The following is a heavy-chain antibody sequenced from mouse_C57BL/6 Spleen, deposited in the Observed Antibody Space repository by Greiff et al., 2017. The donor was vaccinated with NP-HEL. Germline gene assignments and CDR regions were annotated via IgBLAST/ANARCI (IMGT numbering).Heavy chain of an antibody. CDR1: GFTFSSYA. D-gene: IGHD1-1*01. V-gene: IGHV5-9-1*02. J-gene: IGHJ4*01. CDR2: ISSGGDYI. CDR3: TREGGSTVVATDYYAMDY. Sequence: EVQVVESGEGLVKPGGSLKLSCAASGFTFSSYAMSWVRQTPEKRLEWVAYISSGGDYIYYADTVKGRFTISRDNARNTLYLQMSSLKYEDTAMYYCTREGGSTVVATDYYAMDYWGQGTSVTVSS.